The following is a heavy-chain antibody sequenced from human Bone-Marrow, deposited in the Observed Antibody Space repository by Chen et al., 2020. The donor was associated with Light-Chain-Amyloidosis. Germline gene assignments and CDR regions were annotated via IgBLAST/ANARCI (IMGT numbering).Heavy chain of an antibody. J-gene: IGHJ4*02. Sequence: QLVESGGGLVQPGGSLRLSCAASGSSFSIYWMHWIRQVPGKGLVWVSLIKNDGTTTNYADSVRGRFSISRDNAKNTVYLQMNTLSAEDTAVYYCATGPSYVYEYWGQGTVVTVSS. D-gene: IGHD5-18*01. CDR1: GSSFSIYW. V-gene: IGHV3-74*01. CDR3: ATGPSYVYEY. CDR2: IKNDGTTT.